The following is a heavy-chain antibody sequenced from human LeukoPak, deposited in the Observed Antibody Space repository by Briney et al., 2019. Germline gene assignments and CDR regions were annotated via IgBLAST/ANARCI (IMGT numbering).Heavy chain of an antibody. CDR3: AKDQGYYDTSGKPLDC. Sequence: PGGSLRLSCAASGFTFSSCGVHWVRQAPGKGLEWMALISYDGSNKYYADSVKGRFTISRDNSKNTLYLQMNSLRAEDTAVYYCAKDQGYYDTSGKPLDCWGQGTLVTVSS. V-gene: IGHV3-30*18. D-gene: IGHD3-22*01. CDR1: GFTFSSCG. J-gene: IGHJ4*02. CDR2: ISYDGSNK.